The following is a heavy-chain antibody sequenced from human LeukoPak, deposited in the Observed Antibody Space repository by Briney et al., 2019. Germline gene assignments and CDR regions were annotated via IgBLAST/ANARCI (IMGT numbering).Heavy chain of an antibody. CDR1: GFTFSSYG. CDR2: ISYDGSNK. D-gene: IGHD1-26*01. CDR3: VRDGRYYYGMDV. J-gene: IGHJ6*02. Sequence: GRSLRLSCAASGFTFSSYGMHWVRQAPGKGLEWVAVISYDGSNKYYADSVKGRFTISRDNSKNTLYLQMNSLRAEDTAVYYCVRDGRYYYGMDVWGQGTTVTVSS. V-gene: IGHV3-30*03.